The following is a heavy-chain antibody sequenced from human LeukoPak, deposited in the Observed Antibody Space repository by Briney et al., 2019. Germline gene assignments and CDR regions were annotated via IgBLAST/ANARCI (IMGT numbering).Heavy chain of an antibody. CDR3: ARDLVYYDFWHYMDV. J-gene: IGHJ6*03. CDR1: GFTFSSYA. D-gene: IGHD3-3*01. CDR2: ISISGGST. Sequence: GGSLRLSCAASGFTFSSYAMGWVRQAPGKGLEWVSTISISGGSTYYADSVKGRFTISRDNSKNTLYLQMNSLRAEDTAVYYCARDLVYYDFWHYMDVWGKGTTVTVSS. V-gene: IGHV3-23*01.